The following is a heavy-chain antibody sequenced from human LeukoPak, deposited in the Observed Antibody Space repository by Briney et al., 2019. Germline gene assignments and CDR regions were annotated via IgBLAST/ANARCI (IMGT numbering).Heavy chain of an antibody. V-gene: IGHV1-69*13. J-gene: IGHJ4*02. D-gene: IGHD6-19*01. Sequence: ASVKVSCKASGGTFSSYAISWARRAPGQGLEWMGGIIPIFGTANYAQKFQGRVTITADESTSTAYMELSSLRSEDTAVYYCARTTGIAVAYFDYWGQGTLVTVSS. CDR2: IIPIFGTA. CDR1: GGTFSSYA. CDR3: ARTTGIAVAYFDY.